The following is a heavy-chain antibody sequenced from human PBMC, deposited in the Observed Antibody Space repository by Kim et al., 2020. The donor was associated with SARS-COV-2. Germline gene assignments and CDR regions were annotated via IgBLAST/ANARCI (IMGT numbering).Heavy chain of an antibody. D-gene: IGHD3-10*01. CDR3: ARDSGFGELPPFWDY. Sequence: GGSLRLSCAASGFTFSSYEMNWVRQAPGKGLEWVSYISSSGSTIYYADSVKGRFTISRDNAKNSLYLQMNSLRAEDTAVYYCARDSGFGELPPFWDYWGQGTLVTVSS. CDR1: GFTFSSYE. CDR2: ISSSGSTI. V-gene: IGHV3-48*03. J-gene: IGHJ4*02.